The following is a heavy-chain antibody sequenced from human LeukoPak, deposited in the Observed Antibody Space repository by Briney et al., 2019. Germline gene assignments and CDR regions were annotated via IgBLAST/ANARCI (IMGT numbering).Heavy chain of an antibody. D-gene: IGHD3-10*01. J-gene: IGHJ4*02. Sequence: GGSLRLSCAASGFTFSSYGMHWVRQAPGRGLEWVAFIRYDGSNKYYADSVKGRFTISRDDTKNSLFLQLNSLRAEDTAVYYCVRDRGWFHFDLWGQGTPVTVSS. CDR3: VRDRGWFHFDL. CDR2: IRYDGSNK. V-gene: IGHV3-30*02. CDR1: GFTFSSYG.